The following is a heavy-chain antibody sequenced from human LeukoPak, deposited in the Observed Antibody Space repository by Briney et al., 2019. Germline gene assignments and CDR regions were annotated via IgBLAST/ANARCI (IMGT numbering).Heavy chain of an antibody. CDR1: GFTFSGSA. J-gene: IGHJ6*03. D-gene: IGHD5-18*01. V-gene: IGHV3-73*01. Sequence: PGGSLRLSCAASGFTFSGSAMHWVRQASGKGLEWVGRIRSKANSYATAYAAPVKGRFTISRDDSKNTAYLQMNSLKTEDTAVYYCTRRESSYDGTDYYYYYMDVWGKGTTVTVS. CDR2: IRSKANSYAT. CDR3: TRRESSYDGTDYYYYYMDV.